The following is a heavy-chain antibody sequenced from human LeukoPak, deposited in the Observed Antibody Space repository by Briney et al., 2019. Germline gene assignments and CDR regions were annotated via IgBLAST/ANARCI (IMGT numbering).Heavy chain of an antibody. CDR1: GGSISSGDYY. Sequence: SETLSLTCTVSGGSISSGDYYWSWIRQPPGKGLEWIGSIYYSGSTYYNQSLKSRVTISVDTSKNQFSLKLSSGTAADTAVYYCARLGRGGGYFDYWGQGTLVTVSS. CDR3: ARLGRGGGYFDY. V-gene: IGHV4-39*01. J-gene: IGHJ4*02. CDR2: IYYSGST. D-gene: IGHD1-26*01.